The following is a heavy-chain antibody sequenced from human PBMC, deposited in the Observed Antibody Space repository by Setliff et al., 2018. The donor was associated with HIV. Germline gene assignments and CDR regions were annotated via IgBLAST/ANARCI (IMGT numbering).Heavy chain of an antibody. V-gene: IGHV4-61*09. Sequence: SETLSLTCSVSGGSINRGTYYWTWIRQSAGKGLEWIGHIYITGDTDYNPSLKSRVTISADTSKNQFSLNLSSVTAADTAVYYCARVQYHYVNNGDSYYFTHWGHGTLVTVSS. CDR3: ARVQYHYVNNGDSYYFTH. J-gene: IGHJ4*01. D-gene: IGHD3-10*02. CDR2: IYITGDT. CDR1: GGSINRGTYY.